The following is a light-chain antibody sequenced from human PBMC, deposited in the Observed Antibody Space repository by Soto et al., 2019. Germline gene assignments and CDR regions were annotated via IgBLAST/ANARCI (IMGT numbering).Light chain of an antibody. Sequence: EIVLTQSPATLSLSPGERATLSCRASQSVSSYLAWYQQKPGQAPRLLIYDASNRATGIPARFSGSGSGSDFTLTISSIEPEDFAVYYCQQRSNWPPGLTFGGGTKVEIK. V-gene: IGKV3-11*01. CDR1: QSVSSY. CDR3: QQRSNWPPGLT. CDR2: DAS. J-gene: IGKJ4*01.